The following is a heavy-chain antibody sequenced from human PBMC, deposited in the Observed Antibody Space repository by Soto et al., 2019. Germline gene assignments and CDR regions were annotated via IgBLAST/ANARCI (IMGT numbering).Heavy chain of an antibody. CDR1: GFTFSIYA. D-gene: IGHD6-19*01. J-gene: IGHJ4*02. Sequence: EVQLLESGGGLVQPGGSPRLSCAASGFTFSIYAMSWVRQAPGKGLEWVSLISGSGDSTYYADSVKGRFIISRDNSKNTLYLQMNSLRAEDTAVYYCVKATYSSGWYHDYWGQGTLVTVSS. CDR3: VKATYSSGWYHDY. CDR2: ISGSGDST. V-gene: IGHV3-23*01.